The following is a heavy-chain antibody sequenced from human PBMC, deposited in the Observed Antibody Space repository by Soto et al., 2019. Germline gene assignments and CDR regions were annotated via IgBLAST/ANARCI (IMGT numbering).Heavy chain of an antibody. CDR3: VYRLVGSGLAY. Sequence: VSGPTLVNPTETLTLTCTVSRFSLSNARMGVSWIRQPPGEALEWLAHIFSNDEKSYSTSLKSRLTISMDTSKNQVVLTTANMDPGDTATYFCVYRLVGSGLAYWGPGTLVTVSS. CDR1: RFSLSNARMG. D-gene: IGHD3-9*01. CDR2: IFSNDEK. J-gene: IGHJ4*02. V-gene: IGHV2-26*01.